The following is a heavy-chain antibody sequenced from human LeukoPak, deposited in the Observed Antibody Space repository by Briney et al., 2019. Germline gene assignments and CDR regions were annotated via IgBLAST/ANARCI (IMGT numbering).Heavy chain of an antibody. Sequence: PSETLSLTCAVSGYSISSGYYWGWIRQPPGKGLEWIGSIYHSGSTNYNPSLKSRVTISVDTPKNQFSLKLNSVTAADTAVYYCARGTPSGYYYCDFWGQGTLVTVSS. CDR1: GYSISSGYY. J-gene: IGHJ4*02. CDR3: ARGTPSGYYYCDF. V-gene: IGHV4-38-2*01. CDR2: IYHSGST. D-gene: IGHD3-22*01.